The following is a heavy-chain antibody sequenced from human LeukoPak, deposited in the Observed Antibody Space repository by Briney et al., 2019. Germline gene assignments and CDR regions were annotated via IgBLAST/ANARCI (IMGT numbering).Heavy chain of an antibody. CDR3: ARGFGSGSFLA. CDR1: GGSFSGYY. CDR2: INHSGST. V-gene: IGHV4-34*01. Sequence: PSETLSLTCAVYGGSFSGYYWSWIRQPPGKGLEWIGEINHSGSTNYNPSLKSRVTISVDTSKNQFSPKLSSVTAADTAVYYCARGFGSGSFLAWGQGTLVTVSS. J-gene: IGHJ5*02. D-gene: IGHD3-10*01.